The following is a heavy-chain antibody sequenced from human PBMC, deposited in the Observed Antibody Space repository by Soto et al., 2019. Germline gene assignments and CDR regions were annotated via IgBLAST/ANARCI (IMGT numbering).Heavy chain of an antibody. J-gene: IGHJ5*02. V-gene: IGHV4-39*01. CDR3: ARQGIPPAGNNWFDP. D-gene: IGHD6-13*01. CDR1: GGSVSSRDFY. Sequence: QPQLQESGPGLVKPSETLSLTCAVSGGSVSSRDFYWGWIRQSPGQGLEFVGTISYTGITYPNPSLKSRVTISVDMSKKQFSLGLTSVTAADTAMYYCARQGIPPAGNNWFDPWGPGILVAVSA. CDR2: ISYTGIT.